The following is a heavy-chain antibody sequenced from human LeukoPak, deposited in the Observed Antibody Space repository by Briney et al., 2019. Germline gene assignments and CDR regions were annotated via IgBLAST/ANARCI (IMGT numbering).Heavy chain of an antibody. V-gene: IGHV3-23*01. Sequence: PGGSLRLSCAASGFTFSSYGMSWVRQAPGKGLEWVSSISGSGGSTYYADSVKGRFTISRDNSKNTLWLQMNSLRAEDTAVYYCAKDHDYVWGSYHDHYYFDYWGQGTLVTVSS. CDR2: ISGSGGST. CDR1: GFTFSSYG. CDR3: AKDHDYVWGSYHDHYYFDY. D-gene: IGHD3-16*02. J-gene: IGHJ4*02.